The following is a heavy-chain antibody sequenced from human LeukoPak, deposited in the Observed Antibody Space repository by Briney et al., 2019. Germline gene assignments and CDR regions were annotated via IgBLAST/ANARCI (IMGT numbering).Heavy chain of an antibody. CDR1: GFTFSSYG. Sequence: QPGRSLRLSCAASGFTFSSYGMHWVRQAPGKGLEWVAVISYDGSNKYYADSVKGRFTISRDNSKNTLYLQMNSLRADDTAVYYCAKEFGAMVRGVITNYYYYGMDVWGEGTTVTASS. CDR2: ISYDGSNK. CDR3: AKEFGAMVRGVITNYYYYGMDV. V-gene: IGHV3-30*18. D-gene: IGHD3-10*01. J-gene: IGHJ6*04.